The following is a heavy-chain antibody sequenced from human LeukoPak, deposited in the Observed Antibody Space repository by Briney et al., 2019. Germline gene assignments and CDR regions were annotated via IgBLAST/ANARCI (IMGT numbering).Heavy chain of an antibody. CDR3: ASAPSGTWFDP. Sequence: SETLSLTCNVSGGSISSGGSRWSWIRQHPGKGLEWIGYIYYSGSTYYNPSLESRLTMSVDTSKNQFSLKLSSVTAADTAVYYCASAPSGTWFDPWGHGTLVTVSS. CDR2: IYYSGST. CDR1: GGSISSGGSR. J-gene: IGHJ5*02. V-gene: IGHV4-31*03.